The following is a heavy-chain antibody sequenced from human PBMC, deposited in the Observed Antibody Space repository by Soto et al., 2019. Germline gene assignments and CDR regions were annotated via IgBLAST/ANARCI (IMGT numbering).Heavy chain of an antibody. J-gene: IGHJ4*02. CDR3: VKDSPYGNYEAVH. CDR1: GFTLSTYD. CDR2: ISGSGGTT. D-gene: IGHD3-3*01. Sequence: GGSLRLSCAASGFTLSTYDMSWVRQAPGKGLEWVSSISGSGGTTYHADSVKGRFTISRDNSKNTLYLQMNSLRAEDTALYHCVKDSPYGNYEAVHWGQGTLVTVSS. V-gene: IGHV3-23*01.